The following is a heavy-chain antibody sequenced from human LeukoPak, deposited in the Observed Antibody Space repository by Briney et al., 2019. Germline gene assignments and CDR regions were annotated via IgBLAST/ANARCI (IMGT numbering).Heavy chain of an antibody. CDR3: ARRTTYYDILTGPIPQYFDY. V-gene: IGHV4-59*01. Sequence: SETLSLTCTVSGGSISSYYWSWIRQPPGKGLEWIGYIYYSGSTNYNPSLKSRVTISVDTSKNQFSLKLSSVTAADTAVYYCARRTTYYDILTGPIPQYFDYWGQGTLVTVSS. CDR2: IYYSGST. J-gene: IGHJ4*02. CDR1: GGSISSYY. D-gene: IGHD3-9*01.